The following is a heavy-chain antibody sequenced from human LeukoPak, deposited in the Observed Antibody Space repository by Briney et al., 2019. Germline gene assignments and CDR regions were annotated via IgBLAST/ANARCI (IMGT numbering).Heavy chain of an antibody. CDR3: ARGGPGGRYFDL. D-gene: IGHD3-16*01. CDR2: IYHTGST. V-gene: IGHV4-59*08. J-gene: IGHJ2*01. CDR1: GGSISSYY. Sequence: PSETLSLTCSVSGGSISSYYWNWIRQPPGKGLEWIGHIYHTGSTNYNPTLKSRVTISVDTSKNQFSLKLSSVTAADTAVYYCARGGPGGRYFDLWGRGTLVTVSS.